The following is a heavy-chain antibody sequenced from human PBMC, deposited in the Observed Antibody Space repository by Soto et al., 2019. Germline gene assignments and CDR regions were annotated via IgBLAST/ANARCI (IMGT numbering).Heavy chain of an antibody. CDR2: IWYDGSLK. CDR1: GFTFNTYG. J-gene: IGHJ4*02. D-gene: IGHD5-18*01. CDR3: ARARGYTYGPPTY. V-gene: IGHV3-33*01. Sequence: QVQLVESGGGVVQPGRSLRLSCAASGFTFNTYGMHWVRQAPGKGLEWVAVIWYDGSLKYYADSVKGRFTSSRDNSKNTLYLQINSLRAEDTAVYYCARARGYTYGPPTYWGQGTLVTVSS.